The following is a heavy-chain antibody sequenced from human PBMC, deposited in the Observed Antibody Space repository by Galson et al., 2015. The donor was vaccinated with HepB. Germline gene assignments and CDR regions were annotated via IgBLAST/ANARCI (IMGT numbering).Heavy chain of an antibody. CDR2: IIPIFGTA. Sequence: SVKVSCKASGGTFSSYAISWVRQAPGQGLEWMGGIIPIFGTANYAQKFQGRVTITADESTSTAYMELSSLRSEDTAVYYCAREEKAYYYGSGSYYISAFDIWGQGTMVTVSS. V-gene: IGHV1-69*13. CDR3: AREEKAYYYGSGSYYISAFDI. J-gene: IGHJ3*02. CDR1: GGTFSSYA. D-gene: IGHD3-10*01.